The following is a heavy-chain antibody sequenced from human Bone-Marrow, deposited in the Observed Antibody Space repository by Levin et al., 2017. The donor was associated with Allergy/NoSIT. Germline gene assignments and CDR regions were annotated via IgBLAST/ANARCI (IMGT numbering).Heavy chain of an antibody. CDR3: ATDAEWNDGLDY. Sequence: ASVKVSCKVSGYSLTQLAMHWVRQAPGKGLEWMGGLDPEKDEAVYAQKFQGRVTMTEDTSTDTAYMELSSLRSDDTAVYYCATDAEWNDGLDYWGQGTLVTVSS. J-gene: IGHJ4*02. D-gene: IGHD1-1*01. V-gene: IGHV1-24*01. CDR2: LDPEKDEA. CDR1: GYSLTQLA.